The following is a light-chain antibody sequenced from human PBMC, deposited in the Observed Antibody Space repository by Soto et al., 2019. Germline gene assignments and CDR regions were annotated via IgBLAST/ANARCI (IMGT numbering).Light chain of an antibody. J-gene: IGKJ1*01. V-gene: IGKV3-15*01. CDR2: AAS. CDR3: LQYDNWPPWT. Sequence: EIVMTQSPATLSVSPGERATLSCRASQSVSDNLAWFQQRPGQAPRLLIFAASTRATGIPARFSGSGSGTEFTLTISSLQSEDFAVYYCLQYDNWPPWTFGQGTKVEIK. CDR1: QSVSDN.